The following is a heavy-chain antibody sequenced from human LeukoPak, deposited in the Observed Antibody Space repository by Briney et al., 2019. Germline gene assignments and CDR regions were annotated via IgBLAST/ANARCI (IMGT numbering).Heavy chain of an antibody. D-gene: IGHD3-10*01. CDR1: GGSFSGYY. Sequence: SETLSLTCAVYGGSFSGYYWSWIRQPPGKGLEWIGEINHSGSTNYNPSLKSRVTISVDTSKNQFSLKLSSVTAADTAVYYCARHDGYYGSGSYSIDYWGQGTLVTVSS. CDR2: INHSGST. J-gene: IGHJ4*02. V-gene: IGHV4-34*01. CDR3: ARHDGYYGSGSYSIDY.